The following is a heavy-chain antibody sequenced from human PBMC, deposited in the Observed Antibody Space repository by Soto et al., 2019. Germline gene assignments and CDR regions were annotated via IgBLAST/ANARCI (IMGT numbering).Heavy chain of an antibody. CDR1: GGTFSSYA. D-gene: IGHD6-6*01. CDR3: AREGSSSSRYYYYYGMDV. J-gene: IGHJ6*02. Sequence: GASVKVSCKASGGTFSSYAISWVRQAPGQGLEWMGGIIPIFGTANYAQKFQGRVTITADESTSTAYMELSSLRSEDTAVYYCAREGSSSSRYYYYYGMDVWGQGTTVTVSS. V-gene: IGHV1-69*13. CDR2: IIPIFGTA.